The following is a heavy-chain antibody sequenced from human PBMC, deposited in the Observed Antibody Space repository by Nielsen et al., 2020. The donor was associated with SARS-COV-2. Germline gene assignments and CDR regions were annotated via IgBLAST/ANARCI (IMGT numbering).Heavy chain of an antibody. J-gene: IGHJ3*01. CDR1: GGSISTDYY. D-gene: IGHD4-11*01. V-gene: IGHV4-39*01. Sequence: SETLSLTCIVSGGSISTDYYWGWIRQPPGQGLEWIGNIYSGGSTYSNPSLDSRVTMSVDTSKNQFSLKLSSVTAADTAVYYCARTLDMTTNAFPHWGQGTVVTVSS. CDR3: ARTLDMTTNAFPH. CDR2: IYSGGST.